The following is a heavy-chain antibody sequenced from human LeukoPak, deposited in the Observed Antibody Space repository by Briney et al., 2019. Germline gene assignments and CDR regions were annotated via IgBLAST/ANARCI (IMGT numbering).Heavy chain of an antibody. CDR2: ISSSSSTI. J-gene: IGHJ6*03. V-gene: IGHV3-48*04. D-gene: IGHD2-2*02. Sequence: GGSLRLSCAASGFTFSSYSMNWVRQAPGKGLEWVSYISSSSSTIYYADSVKGRFTISRDNAKNSLYLQMNSLRAEDTAVYYCARCYSPFSDTISDLYYYYYMDVWGKGTTVTVSS. CDR1: GFTFSSYS. CDR3: ARCYSPFSDTISDLYYYYYMDV.